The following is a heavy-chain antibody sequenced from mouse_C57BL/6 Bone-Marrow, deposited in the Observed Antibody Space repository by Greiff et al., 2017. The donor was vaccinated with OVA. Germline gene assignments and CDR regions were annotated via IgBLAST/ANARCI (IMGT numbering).Heavy chain of an antibody. CDR1: GYTFTDYY. D-gene: IGHD1-1*01. CDR2: IGPGSGST. V-gene: IGHV1-77*01. J-gene: IGHJ1*03. Sequence: QVQLQQSGAELVKPGASVKISCKASGYTFTDYYINWAKQRPGQGLEWIGKIGPGSGSTYYNEKFKGKATLTADKSSSTAYMQLSSLTSEDSAVYFWARPSTAVVATGYFDVWGTGTTVTVSS. CDR3: ARPSTAVVATGYFDV.